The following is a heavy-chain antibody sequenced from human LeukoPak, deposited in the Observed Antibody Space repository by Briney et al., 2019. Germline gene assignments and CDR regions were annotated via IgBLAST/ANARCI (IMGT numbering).Heavy chain of an antibody. Sequence: GRSLRLSCAASGFTFSSYAMHWVRQAPGKGLEWVAVISYDGSNKYYADSVKGRFTISSDNSKNTLYLQMNSLRAEDTAVYYCARGRIASDTLDVWGQGTTVTVSS. CDR2: ISYDGSNK. CDR1: GFTFSSYA. V-gene: IGHV3-30-3*01. D-gene: IGHD6-25*01. J-gene: IGHJ6*02. CDR3: ARGRIASDTLDV.